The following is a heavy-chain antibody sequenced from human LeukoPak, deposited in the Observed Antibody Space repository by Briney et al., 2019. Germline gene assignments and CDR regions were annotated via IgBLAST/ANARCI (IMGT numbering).Heavy chain of an antibody. J-gene: IGHJ4*02. Sequence: GGSLRLSCAASGITFSTYDMSWVRQAPGKGLEWVAVISYDGSNKYYADSVKGRFTISRDNSKNTLYLQMNSLRAEDTAVYYCAKDFWSGYYFLPYFDYWGQGTLVTVSS. CDR1: GITFSTYD. CDR2: ISYDGSNK. CDR3: AKDFWSGYYFLPYFDY. V-gene: IGHV3-30*18. D-gene: IGHD3-3*01.